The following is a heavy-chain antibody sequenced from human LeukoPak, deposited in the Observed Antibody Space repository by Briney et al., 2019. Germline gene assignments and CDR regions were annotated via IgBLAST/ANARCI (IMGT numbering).Heavy chain of an antibody. J-gene: IGHJ4*02. CDR1: GFTFDDYG. CDR3: AREILAPGRTHDY. V-gene: IGHV3-74*01. Sequence: GGSLRLSCAASGFTFDDYGMHWLRQAPGKGLVWVSRINDDGSATFYADSVKGRFTISRDNAKNTLFLQMSSLRAEDTAVYFCAREILAPGRTHDYWGQGTLVTVSS. CDR2: INDDGSAT.